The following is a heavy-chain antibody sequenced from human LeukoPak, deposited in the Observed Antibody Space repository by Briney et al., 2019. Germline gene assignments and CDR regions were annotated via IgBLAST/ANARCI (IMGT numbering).Heavy chain of an antibody. J-gene: IGHJ4*02. CDR2: IYFSGNT. V-gene: IGHV4-39*07. CDR1: GDSISSNSYY. CDR3: ARVRSTVTNDYYFDY. D-gene: IGHD4-17*01. Sequence: SATLSLTCTVSGDSISSNSYYWGWIRKPPGTGLEWIGNIYFSGNTYYNPSLKSRVSISVDPSKNQFSLNLSSLTAADTAVYYCARVRSTVTNDYYFDYWGQGTLVTVSS.